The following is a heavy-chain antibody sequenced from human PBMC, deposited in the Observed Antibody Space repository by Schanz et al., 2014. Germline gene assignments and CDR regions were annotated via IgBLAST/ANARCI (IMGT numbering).Heavy chain of an antibody. CDR2: ISNDGSDE. Sequence: PASGFTFSRYAMHWVRQAPGKGLEWVAVISNDGSDEHYADSVKGRFTISRDNSKNTLYLQMNSLRAEDTAVYYCVRDTDYHFDYWGQGTLVTVSS. V-gene: IGHV3-30*04. J-gene: IGHJ4*02. CDR3: VRDTDYHFDY. D-gene: IGHD4-17*01. CDR1: GFTFSRYA.